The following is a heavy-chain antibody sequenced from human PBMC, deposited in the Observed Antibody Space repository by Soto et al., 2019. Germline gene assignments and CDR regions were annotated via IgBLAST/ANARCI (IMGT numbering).Heavy chain of an antibody. V-gene: IGHV1-2*02. CDR2: IAPITGGT. D-gene: IGHD1-1*01. CDR1: GYNLGAYY. Sequence: GGSVKVSFKACGYNLGAYYTYLVRQAPGRGLEWLGFIAPITGGTDYEERLRDRVTMTRYTSINTAYMELRRLRSDDTAIYFCARGRDAASQFSSTHGMDVWGQGTTVTVSS. CDR3: ARGRDAASQFSSTHGMDV. J-gene: IGHJ6*02.